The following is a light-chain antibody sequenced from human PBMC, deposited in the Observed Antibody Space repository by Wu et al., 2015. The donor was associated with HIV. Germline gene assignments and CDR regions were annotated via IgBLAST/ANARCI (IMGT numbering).Light chain of an antibody. Sequence: EIVLTQSPGTLSLSPGERATLSCRASQSVSSTYLAWYQQKPGQPPRLLIYGASRRATGIPDRFSGSGSGTDFSLTISRLEPEDFAVYYCHQYGRSPPFTFGPGTKVD. CDR1: QSVSSTY. V-gene: IGKV3-20*01. CDR3: HQYGRSPPFT. J-gene: IGKJ3*01. CDR2: GAS.